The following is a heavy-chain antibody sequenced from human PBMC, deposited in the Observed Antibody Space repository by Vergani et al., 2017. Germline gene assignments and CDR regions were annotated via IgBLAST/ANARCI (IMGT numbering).Heavy chain of an antibody. Sequence: QVQLVQSGAEVKKPGASVKVSCKASGYTFTSYAMHWVRQAPGQRLEWMGWINAGNCNTKYSQKFQGRVTITRDTSASTAYMELSSLRSEDTAVYYCARDRGGLYYFDYWGQGTLVTVSS. V-gene: IGHV1-3*01. J-gene: IGHJ4*02. D-gene: IGHD3-10*01. CDR3: ARDRGGLYYFDY. CDR2: INAGNCNT. CDR1: GYTFTSYA.